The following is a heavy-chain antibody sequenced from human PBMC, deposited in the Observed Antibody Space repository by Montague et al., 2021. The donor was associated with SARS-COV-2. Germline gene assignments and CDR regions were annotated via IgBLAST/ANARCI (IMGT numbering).Heavy chain of an antibody. CDR3: ATEGLSVFGVVIYAFHM. V-gene: IGHV1-24*01. Sequence: SVKVSCKVSGYTVTEAPMHWVRQAPGKGLEWVGSFDPAHGDTVYAQKFRDRVTMTEDTSTDTAYMELSSLTFEDTAVYYCATEGLSVFGVVIYAFHMWGQGTMVTVSS. D-gene: IGHD3-3*01. CDR1: GYTVTEAP. CDR2: FDPAHGDT. J-gene: IGHJ3*02.